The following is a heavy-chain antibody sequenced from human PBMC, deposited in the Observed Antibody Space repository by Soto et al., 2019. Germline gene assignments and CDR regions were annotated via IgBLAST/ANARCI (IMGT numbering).Heavy chain of an antibody. D-gene: IGHD5-12*01. Sequence: QVQLVQSGAEVKKPGASVKVSCKVSGYTLTELSMHWVRQAPGKGLEWMGGFDPEDGETIYAQKFQGRVTMTEDTSTDTAYMELSSLRSEDTAVYYCATGLYSGYDGEEAEYFQHWGQGTLVTVSS. CDR2: FDPEDGET. J-gene: IGHJ1*01. CDR3: ATGLYSGYDGEEAEYFQH. V-gene: IGHV1-24*01. CDR1: GYTLTELS.